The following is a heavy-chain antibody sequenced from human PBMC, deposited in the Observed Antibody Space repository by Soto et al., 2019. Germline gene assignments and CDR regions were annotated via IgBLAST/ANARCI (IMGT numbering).Heavy chain of an antibody. V-gene: IGHV3-48*02. CDR3: ARDPGSGSYFEAFDI. Sequence: EVQLVESGGGLVQPGGSLRLSCAASGFTFSSYSMNWVRQAPGKGLEWVSYISSRSSTIYYADSVKGRFTISRDNAKNSLYLQMNSLRDEDTAVYYYARDPGSGSYFEAFDIWGQGTMVTVSS. J-gene: IGHJ3*02. CDR1: GFTFSSYS. CDR2: ISSRSSTI. D-gene: IGHD1-26*01.